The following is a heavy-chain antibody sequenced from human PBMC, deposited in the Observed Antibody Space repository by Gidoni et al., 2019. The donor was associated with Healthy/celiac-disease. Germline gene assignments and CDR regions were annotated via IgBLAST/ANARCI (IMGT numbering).Heavy chain of an antibody. J-gene: IGHJ6*02. CDR3: ARGDCSSTSCSYSYYYGMDV. CDR1: GVTCRSQG. Sequence: QVKVVEAGGGGVQPGRSLGLNCEASGVTCRSQGMNWVRPAPGKGLGCVAVIWFGGSNKYSADSVKCRFTISRDNSKNTLYLQMTSLRADDTAVYYCARGDCSSTSCSYSYYYGMDVWGQGTTVTVSS. V-gene: IGHV3-33*01. CDR2: IWFGGSNK. D-gene: IGHD2-2*01.